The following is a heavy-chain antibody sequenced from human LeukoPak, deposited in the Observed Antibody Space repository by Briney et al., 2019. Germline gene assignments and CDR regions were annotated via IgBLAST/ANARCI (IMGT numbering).Heavy chain of an antibody. V-gene: IGHV1-2*02. CDR3: ACVVGATSEKSN. CDR2: INPNSGGT. Sequence: ASVTVSCKGSGNTLTGNYLHWVRQAPGQGLEWMGWINPNSGGTNYAQKFQGRATMTRDTSIRTAYMELSGLRSDDTAVYYCACVVGATSEKSNWGQGTLVTVSS. J-gene: IGHJ4*02. CDR1: GNTLTGNY. D-gene: IGHD1-26*01.